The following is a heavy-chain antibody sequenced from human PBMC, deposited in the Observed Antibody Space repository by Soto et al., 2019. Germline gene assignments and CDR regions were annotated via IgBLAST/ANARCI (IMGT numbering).Heavy chain of an antibody. V-gene: IGHV4-61*08. D-gene: IGHD3-10*01. J-gene: IGHJ4*02. CDR3: ARAPRGNYGYPSYFDY. CDR2: IYYSGST. CDR1: GGSISSGGYY. Sequence: PSETLSLTCTVSGGSISSGGYYWSWIRQHPGKGLEWIGYIYYSGSTNYNPSLKSRVTISVDTSKNQFSLKLSSVTAADTAVYYCARAPRGNYGYPSYFDYWGQGTPVTVSS.